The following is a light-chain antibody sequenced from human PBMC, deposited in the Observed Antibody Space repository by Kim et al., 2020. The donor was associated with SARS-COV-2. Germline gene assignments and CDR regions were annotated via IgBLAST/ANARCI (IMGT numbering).Light chain of an antibody. CDR3: QQYDIYPLT. Sequence: ATVGDRVTITCRASQSIKSWLAWYQQKPGKAPNLLIYKASSLERGVPSRFSGSGSGTEFTLTISSLQSDDFATDYCQQYDIYPLTFGGGTKVDIK. CDR1: QSIKSW. CDR2: KAS. J-gene: IGKJ4*01. V-gene: IGKV1-5*03.